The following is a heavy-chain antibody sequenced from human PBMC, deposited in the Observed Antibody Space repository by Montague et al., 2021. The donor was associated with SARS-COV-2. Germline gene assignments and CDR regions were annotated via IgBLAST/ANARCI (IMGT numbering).Heavy chain of an antibody. V-gene: IGHV4-31*03. J-gene: IGHJ4*02. CDR3: ARVVTIFGVGDTFDY. CDR1: GGSISSGGYY. CDR2: IYYSGST. Sequence: TLSLTCTVSGGSISSGGYYWSWIRQHSGKGLEWIGYIYYSGSTYYNPSLKSRVTISVDTSKNQFSLKLSSVTAADTAVYYCARVVTIFGVGDTFDYWGQGTLVTVSS. D-gene: IGHD3-3*01.